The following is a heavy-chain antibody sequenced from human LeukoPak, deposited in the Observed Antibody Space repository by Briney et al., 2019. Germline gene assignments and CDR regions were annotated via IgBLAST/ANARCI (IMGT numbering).Heavy chain of an antibody. CDR2: IYTSGST. V-gene: IGHV4-4*07. J-gene: IGHJ3*01. D-gene: IGHD3-3*01. CDR1: GGSISSYY. Sequence: SETLSLTCTVSGGSISSYYWSWIRQPAGKGLEWIGRIYTSGSTNYNPSLKSRVTMSVDTSKNRFSLKLSSVTAADTAVYYCARGVSEWLQDAFDVWGQGTMVTVSS. CDR3: ARGVSEWLQDAFDV.